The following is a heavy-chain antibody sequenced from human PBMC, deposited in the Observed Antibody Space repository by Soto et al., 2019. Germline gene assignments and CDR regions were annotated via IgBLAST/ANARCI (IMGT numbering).Heavy chain of an antibody. J-gene: IGHJ4*02. Sequence: QVHLQESGPGLVKPSETLSLTCTVSGGSISSYYWSWIRQPPGKGLEWIGYIYYSGRTNYNPSLKSRVTISVDTSKNQFPLKLTSVTAADTAVYYCARHPTVIEYYFDYWGQGTLVTVSS. D-gene: IGHD4-17*01. CDR1: GGSISSYY. V-gene: IGHV4-59*08. CDR2: IYYSGRT. CDR3: ARHPTVIEYYFDY.